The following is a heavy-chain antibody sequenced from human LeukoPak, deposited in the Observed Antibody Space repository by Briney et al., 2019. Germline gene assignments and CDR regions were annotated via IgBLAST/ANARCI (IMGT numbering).Heavy chain of an antibody. D-gene: IGHD5-18*01. Sequence: GGSLRLSCAASGFTFSAYWMSWVRQTPGKGLEWVANIKEDGSEKYYVDYVKGRFIISRDNAKNSLYVQMNSLRAEDTAVYYCARLPLTARRHFDFWGQGTQVTVSS. V-gene: IGHV3-7*05. J-gene: IGHJ4*02. CDR2: IKEDGSEK. CDR3: ARLPLTARRHFDF. CDR1: GFTFSAYW.